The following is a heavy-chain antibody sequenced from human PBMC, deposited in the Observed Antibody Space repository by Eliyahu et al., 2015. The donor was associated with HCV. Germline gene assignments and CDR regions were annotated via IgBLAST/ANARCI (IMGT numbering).Heavy chain of an antibody. CDR2: ISTYTGDT. CDR1: GYTFSDHG. CDR3: ARRSINRGGDH. J-gene: IGHJ5*02. D-gene: IGHD2/OR15-2a*01. V-gene: IGHV1-18*04. Sequence: QXYLVQSGXEVKKPGASVKFSCKTSGYTFSDHGISWVRQAPGQGLEWVAWISTYTGDTDYSPRLQGRVTLTTDTSTNTAYMELRSLTSDDTAIYFCARRSINRGGDHWGQGTLLTVSS.